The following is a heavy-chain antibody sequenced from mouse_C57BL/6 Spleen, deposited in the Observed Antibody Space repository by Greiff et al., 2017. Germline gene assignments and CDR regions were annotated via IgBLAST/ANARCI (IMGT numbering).Heavy chain of an antibody. D-gene: IGHD2-4*01. CDR1: GYTFTSYW. CDR2: IYPGNSDT. J-gene: IGHJ2*01. V-gene: IGHV1-5*01. CDR3: TYYDDDGYFDY. Sequence: QLQQSGTVLARPGASVKMSCKTSGYTFTSYWMHWEKQRPGQGLEWIGAIYPGNSDTSYNQKFKGKAKLTAVTSASTAYMERSSLTNEDAAVYYCTYYDDDGYFDYWGQGTTLTVSS.